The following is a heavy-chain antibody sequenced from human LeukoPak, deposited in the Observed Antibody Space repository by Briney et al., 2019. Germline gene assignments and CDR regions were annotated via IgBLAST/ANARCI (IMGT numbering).Heavy chain of an antibody. CDR3: VRIHQKSVYGDYVPYYFDY. D-gene: IGHD4-17*01. V-gene: IGHV3-21*01. CDR2: ISSSSSYI. Sequence: GGSLRLSCAASGFTFSSYSMNWVRQAPGKGLEWVSSISSSSSYIYYADSVKGRFTISRDNAKNSLYLQMNSLRAEDTAVYYCVRIHQKSVYGDYVPYYFDYWGQGTLVTVSS. J-gene: IGHJ4*02. CDR1: GFTFSSYS.